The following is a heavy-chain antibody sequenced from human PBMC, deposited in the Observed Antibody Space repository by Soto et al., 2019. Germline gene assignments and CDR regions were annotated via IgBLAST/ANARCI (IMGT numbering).Heavy chain of an antibody. CDR1: GFTFSSYS. CDR2: ISSSSSYI. J-gene: IGHJ3*02. CDR3: ARPALSIAAAGAFDI. D-gene: IGHD6-13*01. V-gene: IGHV3-21*01. Sequence: GGSLRLSCAASGFTFSSYSMNWVRQAPGKGLEWVSSISSSSSYIYYADSVKGRFTISRDNAKNSLYLQMNSLGAEDTAVYYCARPALSIAAAGAFDIWGQGTMVTVSS.